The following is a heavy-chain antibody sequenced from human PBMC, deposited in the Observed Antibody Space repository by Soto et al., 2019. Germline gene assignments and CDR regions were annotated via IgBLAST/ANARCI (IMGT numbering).Heavy chain of an antibody. Sequence: QVQLQESGPGLVKPSETLSLTCTVSGGSISSYYWSWIRQPPGKGLEWIGYIYYSGSTNYNPSLKSRVTISVDTSKNQFSLKLSSVIAADTAVYYCARRANDYSHYFYYWGQGTLVTVSS. CDR1: GGSISSYY. V-gene: IGHV4-59*08. CDR3: ARRANDYSHYFYY. CDR2: IYYSGST. D-gene: IGHD4-4*01. J-gene: IGHJ4*02.